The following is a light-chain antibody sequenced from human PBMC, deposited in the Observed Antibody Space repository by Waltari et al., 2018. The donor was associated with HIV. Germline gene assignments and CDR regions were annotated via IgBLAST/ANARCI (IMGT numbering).Light chain of an antibody. Sequence: QSVLTQPPSASGTPGQRVTISCSGGSSNIGTNHVYCYQQFPGTAPKLLIYRNNQRPSGVPDRVSGCKSGTSASLVISGLRSEDEADYYCAAWDDSLSGVFGGGTKVTVL. V-gene: IGLV1-47*01. CDR3: AAWDDSLSGV. CDR1: SSNIGTNH. J-gene: IGLJ2*01. CDR2: RNN.